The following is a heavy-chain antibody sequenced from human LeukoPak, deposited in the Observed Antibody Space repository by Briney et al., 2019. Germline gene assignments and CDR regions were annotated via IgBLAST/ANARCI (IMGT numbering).Heavy chain of an antibody. V-gene: IGHV3-21*01. CDR2: ISSSSSYI. J-gene: IGHJ4*02. Sequence: GGSLRLSCAASGFTFSSYSMNWVRQAPGKGLEWVSSISSSSSYIYYADSVKGRFTISRDNAKNSLYLQMNSLRAEDTAVYYCARDGGYGDPRGYFDYWGQGTLVTVSP. CDR1: GFTFSSYS. CDR3: ARDGGYGDPRGYFDY. D-gene: IGHD4-17*01.